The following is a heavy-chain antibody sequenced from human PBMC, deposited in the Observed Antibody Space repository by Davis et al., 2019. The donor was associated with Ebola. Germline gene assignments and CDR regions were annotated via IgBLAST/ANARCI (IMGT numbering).Heavy chain of an antibody. CDR2: IKSKTDGGTT. J-gene: IGHJ6*02. CDR3: AKSTGELVYYYGMDV. Sequence: GGSLRLSCAASGFTFSNAWMSWVRQAPGKGLEWVGRIKSKTDGGTTDYAAPVKGRFTISRDDSKNTLYLQMNSLKTEDTAVYYCAKSTGELVYYYGMDVWGQGTTVTVSS. V-gene: IGHV3-15*01. CDR1: GFTFSNAW. D-gene: IGHD1-7*01.